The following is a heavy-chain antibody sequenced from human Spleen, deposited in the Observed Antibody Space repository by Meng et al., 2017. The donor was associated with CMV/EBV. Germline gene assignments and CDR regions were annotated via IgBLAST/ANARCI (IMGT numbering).Heavy chain of an antibody. J-gene: IGHJ3*02. CDR2: IKSKTDGGTT. D-gene: IGHD3-22*01. V-gene: IGHV3-15*01. CDR1: GFTFSNAW. CDR3: TRLGSSATYLDAFDI. Sequence: GGSLRLSCAASGFTFSNAWMSWVRQAPGKGLEWVGRIKSKTDGGTTDYAAPVKGRFTISRDDSKNTLYLQMNSLKTEDTAVYYCTRLGSSATYLDAFDIWGQGTMVTVSS.